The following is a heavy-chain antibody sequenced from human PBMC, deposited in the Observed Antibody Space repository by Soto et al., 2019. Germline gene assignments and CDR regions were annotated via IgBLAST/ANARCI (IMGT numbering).Heavy chain of an antibody. CDR2: IHSDGSST. Sequence: GGSLRLSCAASGFTFSRFWMHWVRQAPGKGLVWVAHIHSDGSSTSYADFVKGRFTISRDNAKNTVYLQMNSLRAEDTAMYYCIRDFGEVGSTAAFDIWGHGTVVTVSS. CDR3: IRDFGEVGSTAAFDI. V-gene: IGHV3-74*01. CDR1: GFTFSRFW. J-gene: IGHJ3*02. D-gene: IGHD1-26*01.